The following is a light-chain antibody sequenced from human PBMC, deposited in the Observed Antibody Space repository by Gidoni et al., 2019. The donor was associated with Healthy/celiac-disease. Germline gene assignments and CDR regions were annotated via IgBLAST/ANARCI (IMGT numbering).Light chain of an antibody. CDR3: MQRIQCPYT. J-gene: IGKJ2*01. V-gene: IGKV2D-29*01. Sequence: VMTQPPLSLSVTPGQSASISCKFSQSLLHSDGKTYVYWYLQRPGRPPQPLIYEVFNRFSGVPDRVRASGSGTEFTLKISRVGAEDVGVDDCMQRIQCPYTFGQGTKLEIK. CDR1: QSLLHSDGKTY. CDR2: EVF.